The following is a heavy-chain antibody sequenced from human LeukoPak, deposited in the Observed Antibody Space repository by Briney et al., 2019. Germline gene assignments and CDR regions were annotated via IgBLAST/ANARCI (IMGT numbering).Heavy chain of an antibody. J-gene: IGHJ3*02. Sequence: GGSLRLSCAASGFTFSSYWMHWVRQAPGKGLVWVSRINSDGSSTTCADSVKGRFTISRDNAKNTLYLQMNSLRAEDTAVYYCARSGKSGDAFDIWGQGTMVTVSS. CDR2: INSDGSST. D-gene: IGHD4-23*01. CDR1: GFTFSSYW. CDR3: ARSGKSGDAFDI. V-gene: IGHV3-74*03.